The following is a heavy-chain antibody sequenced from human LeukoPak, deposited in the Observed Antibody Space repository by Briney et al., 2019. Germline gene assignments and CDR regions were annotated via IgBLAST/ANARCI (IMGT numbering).Heavy chain of an antibody. CDR2: IKEDGSEK. CDR1: GFTFSDYW. D-gene: IGHD3-16*01. V-gene: IGHV3-7*02. Sequence: GGSLRLSCAASGFTFSDYWMSWVRRTPGKGLERVASIKEDGSEKYYVDSVKGRFTISRDNANNSLYLQMNSLSAEDTAVYYCARGSPTGLGDHGAFDIWGQGTMVSVSS. CDR3: ARGSPTGLGDHGAFDI. J-gene: IGHJ3*02.